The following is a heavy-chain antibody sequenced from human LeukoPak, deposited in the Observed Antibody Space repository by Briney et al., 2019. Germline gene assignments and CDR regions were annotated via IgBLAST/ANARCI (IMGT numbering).Heavy chain of an antibody. D-gene: IGHD4-17*01. CDR3: ARDEDYGIFVNVDY. CDR2: IFPSGGEI. CDR1: GFTFSTFA. V-gene: IGHV3-23*01. Sequence: GGSLRLSCAASGFTFSTFAMIWVRQPPGKGLEWVSSIFPSGGEIHYANSVRGRFTISRDNSKNTLYLQMNSLRAEDTAVYYCARDEDYGIFVNVDYWGQGTLVTVSS. J-gene: IGHJ4*02.